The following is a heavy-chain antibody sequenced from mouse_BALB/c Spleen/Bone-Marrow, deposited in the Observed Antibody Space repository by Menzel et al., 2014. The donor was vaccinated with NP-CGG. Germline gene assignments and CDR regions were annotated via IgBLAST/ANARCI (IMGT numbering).Heavy chain of an antibody. D-gene: IGHD2-3*01. CDR2: ISYSGNT. CDR1: GDSITSGY. J-gene: IGHJ2*01. Sequence: EVHLVESGPSLVKPSQTLSLTCSVTGDSITSGYWNWIRKFPGNKLEYMGYISYSGNTYYNPSLKSRVSITRDTSKNQYYLQWNSVTTEDTATYYCATYDGYCFDYWGQGTTRTVSS. V-gene: IGHV3-8*02. CDR3: ATYDGYCFDY.